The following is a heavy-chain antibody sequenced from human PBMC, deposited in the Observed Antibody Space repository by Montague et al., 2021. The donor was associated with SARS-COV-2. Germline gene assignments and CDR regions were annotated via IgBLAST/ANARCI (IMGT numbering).Heavy chain of an antibody. CDR2: IFHSGTI. CDR3: ATLSRRTAAGTRDYFGLDV. Sequence: SETLSLTCRVSGDSISTSTWWTWVRQTPGKGLEWIGEIFHSGTINYNPSLKSRVSISVDKSNNQFSLRLSPLIAADTAVYYCATLSRRTAAGTRDYFGLDVGGQGTTVVGSS. V-gene: IGHV4-4*02. CDR1: GDSISTSTW. D-gene: IGHD6-13*01. J-gene: IGHJ6*02.